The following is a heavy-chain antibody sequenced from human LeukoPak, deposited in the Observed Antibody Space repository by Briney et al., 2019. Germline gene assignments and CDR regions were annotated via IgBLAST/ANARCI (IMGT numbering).Heavy chain of an antibody. CDR2: INSDGSST. J-gene: IGHJ6*02. CDR3: ARTYYYYGMDV. V-gene: IGHV3-74*01. Sequence: GGSLRLSCAASGFTFSIYWMHWVRQAPGKGLVWVSRINSDGSSTSYADSVKGRFTISRDNAKNTLYLQMNSLRAEDTAVYYCARTYYYYGMDVWGQGTTVTVSS. CDR1: GFTFSIYW.